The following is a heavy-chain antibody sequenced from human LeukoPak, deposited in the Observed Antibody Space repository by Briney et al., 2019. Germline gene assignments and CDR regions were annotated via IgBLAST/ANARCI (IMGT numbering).Heavy chain of an antibody. V-gene: IGHV3-23*01. Sequence: GGSLRLSCAASGFTFSSYAMSWVRQAPGKGLEWVSAISGSGGSTYYADSVKGRFTISRDNSKNTLYLQMNSLRAEDTAVYYFPPHRYYVFWIGNYQRPFTPWGQEPWSPSPQ. J-gene: IGHJ5*02. D-gene: IGHD3-3*01. CDR3: PPHRYYVFWIGNYQRPFTP. CDR1: GFTFSSYA. CDR2: ISGSGGST.